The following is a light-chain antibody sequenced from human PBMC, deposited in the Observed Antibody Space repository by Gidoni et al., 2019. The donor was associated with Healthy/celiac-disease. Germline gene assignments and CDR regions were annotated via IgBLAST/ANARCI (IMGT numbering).Light chain of an antibody. J-gene: IGLJ3*02. Sequence: SYDLTQPPSVSVSPRQTASITCSGDKLGDKYACWYQQKPGQSPVLVIYQDTKRPSGIPERFSGSNSGNTATLTISGTQAMDEADYYCQAWDSTTVVFGGGTKLTVL. CDR2: QDT. V-gene: IGLV3-1*01. CDR1: KLGDKY. CDR3: QAWDSTTVV.